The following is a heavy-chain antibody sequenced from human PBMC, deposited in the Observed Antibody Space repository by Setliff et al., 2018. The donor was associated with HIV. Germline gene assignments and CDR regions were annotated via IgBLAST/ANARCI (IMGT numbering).Heavy chain of an antibody. CDR2: MYYNGST. Sequence: LSLTCIVSGGSISNYYWNWIRQPSGKGLEWIGYMYYNGSTYSNPSLKSRVTVSQDTSKNQFSLKLSSVTAADTAVYYCARDVRRNHCSSTSCYARDNWFDPWGQGIQVTVSS. CDR3: ARDVRRNHCSSTSCYARDNWFDP. J-gene: IGHJ5*02. D-gene: IGHD2-2*01. V-gene: IGHV4-59*06. CDR1: GGSISNYY.